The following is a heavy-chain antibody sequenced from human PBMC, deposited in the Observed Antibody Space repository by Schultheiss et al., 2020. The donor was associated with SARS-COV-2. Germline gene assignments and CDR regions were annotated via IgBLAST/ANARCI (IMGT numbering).Heavy chain of an antibody. D-gene: IGHD1-1*01. Sequence: SETLSLTCTVSGGSVSSGSYYWSWIRQPPGKGLEWIGYIYYSGSTNYNPSLKSRVTISVDTSKNQFSLKLSSVTAADTAVYYCARSGPAFEGFDPWGQGTLVTVSS. CDR1: GGSVSSGSYY. J-gene: IGHJ5*02. V-gene: IGHV4-61*01. CDR3: ARSGPAFEGFDP. CDR2: IYYSGST.